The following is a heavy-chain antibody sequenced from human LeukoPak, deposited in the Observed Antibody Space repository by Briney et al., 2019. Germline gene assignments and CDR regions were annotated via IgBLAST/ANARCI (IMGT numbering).Heavy chain of an antibody. V-gene: IGHV1-8*01. D-gene: IGHD2-21*02. J-gene: IGHJ6*02. CDR3: ARDRIVVVTASIYYYYGMDV. CDR1: GYTFTSYD. Sequence: ASVKVSCKASGYTFTSYDINWVRQATGQGLEWMGWMNPNSGNTGYAQKLQGRVTMTTDTSTSTAYMELRSLRSDDTAVYYCARDRIVVVTASIYYYYGMDVWGQGTTVTVSS. CDR2: MNPNSGNT.